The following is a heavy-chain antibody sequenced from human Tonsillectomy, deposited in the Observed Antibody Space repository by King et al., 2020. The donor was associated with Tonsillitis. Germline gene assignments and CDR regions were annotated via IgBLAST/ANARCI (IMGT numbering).Heavy chain of an antibody. D-gene: IGHD4-17*01. CDR1: EFTFSSYA. Sequence: VQLVESGGGLVQPGGSLRLSCAASEFTFSSYAMSWVRQAPGKGLEWVSTISGSGGGTYYADSVKGRFTISRDNSKNTLYLQMNSLRAEDTAVYYCAKHAMTTVTNYYFFSGIDVWGQGTTVTVS. CDR3: AKHAMTTVTNYYFFSGIDV. V-gene: IGHV3-23*04. J-gene: IGHJ6*02. CDR2: ISGSGGGT.